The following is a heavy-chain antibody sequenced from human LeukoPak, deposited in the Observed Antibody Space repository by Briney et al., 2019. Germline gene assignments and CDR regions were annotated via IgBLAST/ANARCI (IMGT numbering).Heavy chain of an antibody. J-gene: IGHJ5*02. CDR3: ARGGPNWFDP. CDR2: IYSGGST. Sequence: GGSLRLSCAASGFTFSSYWMHWVRHAPGKGLEWVSVIYSGGSTYYADSVKGRFTISRDNSKNTLYLQMNSLRAEDTAVYYCARGGPNWFDPWGQGTLVTVSS. V-gene: IGHV3-66*01. D-gene: IGHD3/OR15-3a*01. CDR1: GFTFSSYW.